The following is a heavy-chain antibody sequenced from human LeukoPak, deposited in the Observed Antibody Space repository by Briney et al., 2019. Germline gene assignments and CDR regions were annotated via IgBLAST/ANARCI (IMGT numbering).Heavy chain of an antibody. CDR2: IYHSGSI. D-gene: IGHD6-19*01. V-gene: IGHV4-38-2*01. J-gene: IGHJ4*02. Sequence: PSETLSLTCVVSGYSISSGYYWGWIRQPPGKGLEWIGSIYHSGSIYYNPSLKSRVTISVDTSKNQYSLKLSSVTAADTAVYYGARVLAVAGFDYWGQGTLVTVSS. CDR3: ARVLAVAGFDY. CDR1: GYSISSGYY.